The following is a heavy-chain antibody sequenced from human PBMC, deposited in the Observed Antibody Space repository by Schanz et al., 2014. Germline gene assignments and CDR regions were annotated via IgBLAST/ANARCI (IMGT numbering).Heavy chain of an antibody. J-gene: IGHJ4*02. D-gene: IGHD5-12*01. V-gene: IGHV3-23*01. CDR1: GFTFSSYA. CDR3: ARKVVATIGGYYDN. Sequence: EVQLLESGGGLVQPGGSLRLSCAASGFTFSSYAMSWVRQAPGKGLEWLSVISASGGDTYYADSVKGRFTISRDNAENTLFLQMNSLRAEDTAVYYCARKVVATIGGYYDNWGQGTLVIVSS. CDR2: ISASGGDT.